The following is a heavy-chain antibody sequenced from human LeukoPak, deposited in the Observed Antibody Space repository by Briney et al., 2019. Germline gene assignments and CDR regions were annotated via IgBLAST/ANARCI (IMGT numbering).Heavy chain of an antibody. V-gene: IGHV3-30*18. CDR3: AKDIDPYCGGDCYSVGVY. CDR2: ISYDGSNK. D-gene: IGHD2-21*02. CDR1: GFTFSSYG. J-gene: IGHJ4*02. Sequence: PGGSLRLSCAASGFTFSSYGMHWVRQAPGKGLEWVAVISYDGSNKYYADSVKGRFTISRDNSKTTLYLQMNSLRAEDTAVYYCAKDIDPYCGGDCYSVGVYWGQGTLVTVSS.